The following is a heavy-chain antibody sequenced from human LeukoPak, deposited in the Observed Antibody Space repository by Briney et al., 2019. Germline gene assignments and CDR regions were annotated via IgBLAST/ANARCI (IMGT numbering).Heavy chain of an antibody. CDR3: ASSINIVVGGDGI. CDR2: ISGSGGST. Sequence: PGGSLRLSCAASGFTFSSYAMSWVRQAPGKGLEWVSAISGSGGSTYYADSVKGRFTISRDNSKNTLYLQMNSLRAEDTAVYYCASSINIVVGGDGIWGQGTMVTVSS. J-gene: IGHJ3*02. CDR1: GFTFSSYA. V-gene: IGHV3-23*01. D-gene: IGHD2-2*01.